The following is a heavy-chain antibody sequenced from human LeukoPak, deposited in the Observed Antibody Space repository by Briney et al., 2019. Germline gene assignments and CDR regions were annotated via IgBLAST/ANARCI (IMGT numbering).Heavy chain of an antibody. CDR1: GFTFSSYE. Sequence: PGGSLRLSCAASGFTFSSYEMNWVRQAPGKGLEWVSYISSSGNIIYYADSVKGRFTISRDNAKNSLYLQMNSLRAEDTAVYYCAKGYRGYYDSSAWDYWGQGTLVTVSS. CDR2: ISSSGNII. J-gene: IGHJ4*02. CDR3: AKGYRGYYDSSAWDY. D-gene: IGHD3-22*01. V-gene: IGHV3-48*03.